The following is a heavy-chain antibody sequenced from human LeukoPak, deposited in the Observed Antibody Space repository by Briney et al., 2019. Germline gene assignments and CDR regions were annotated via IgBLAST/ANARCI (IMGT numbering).Heavy chain of an antibody. V-gene: IGHV4-34*01. D-gene: IGHD5-18*01. CDR2: VNHSGIT. CDR3: ARGHSGGYLPP. CDR1: GGSFSGYY. J-gene: IGHJ5*02. Sequence: SETLSLTCAVYGGSFSGYYWSWIRQPPGKGLEWIGEVNHSGITNYNPSLKSRVAISVDTSKNHFSLKLSSVTAADTAVYYCARGHSGGYLPPWGQGTLVTASS.